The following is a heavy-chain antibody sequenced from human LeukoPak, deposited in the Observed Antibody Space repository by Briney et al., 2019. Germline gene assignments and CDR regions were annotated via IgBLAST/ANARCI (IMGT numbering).Heavy chain of an antibody. D-gene: IGHD6-19*01. Sequence: GGSLRLSCAASGFTFSDYYMSWIRQAPGKGLEWVSYISSSGSTIYYADSVKGRFTISRDNAKNSLHLQMNSLRAEDTAVYYCARVRSTAAGTPYFDYWGQGTLVTVSS. V-gene: IGHV3-11*04. CDR3: ARVRSTAAGTPYFDY. CDR2: ISSSGSTI. J-gene: IGHJ4*02. CDR1: GFTFSDYY.